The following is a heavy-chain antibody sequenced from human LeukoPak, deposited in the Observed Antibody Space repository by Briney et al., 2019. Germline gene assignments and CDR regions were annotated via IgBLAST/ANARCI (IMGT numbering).Heavy chain of an antibody. J-gene: IGHJ5*02. CDR1: GFTFSSYG. V-gene: IGHV3-33*01. Sequence: PGRSLRLSCAASGFTFSSYGMHWVRQAPGKGLEWVAVIWYDGSNKYYADSVKGRFTISRDNSKNTLYLQMNSLRAEDTAVYYCARDLGQQLVSWWFDPWGQGTLVTVSS. CDR3: ARDLGQQLVSWWFDP. D-gene: IGHD6-13*01. CDR2: IWYDGSNK.